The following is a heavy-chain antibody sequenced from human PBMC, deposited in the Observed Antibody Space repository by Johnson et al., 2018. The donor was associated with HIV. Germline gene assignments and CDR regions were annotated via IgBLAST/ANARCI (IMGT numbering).Heavy chain of an antibody. D-gene: IGHD2-21*02. Sequence: VHLVESGGGLVQPGGSLRLSCAASGFTFSSYAMSWVRQGPGKGLEWVSGISGSGGSRNYADSVKGRFTISRDNSKNTLYLQMNSLRAEDTAVYYCAKDKAVVTALYDAFDIWGQGTMVTVSS. J-gene: IGHJ3*02. V-gene: IGHV3-23*04. CDR3: AKDKAVVTALYDAFDI. CDR2: ISGSGGSR. CDR1: GFTFSSYA.